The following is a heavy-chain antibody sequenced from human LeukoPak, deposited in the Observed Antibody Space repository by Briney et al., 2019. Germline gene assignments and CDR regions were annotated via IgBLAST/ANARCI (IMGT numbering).Heavy chain of an antibody. CDR1: GGSMIAYY. CDR2: IYSNGAS. J-gene: IGHJ4*02. D-gene: IGHD3/OR15-3a*01. V-gene: IGHV4-4*07. CDR3: ARDSISWTSYLVV. Sequence: SETLSLTCTVSGGSMIAYYWSWIRQPAGKGLEWIGRIYSNGASDYNPSLNSRVSMSVDTSRNQISLRLSSVTAADAAFYYCARDSISWTSYLVVWGQGLLVAVSS.